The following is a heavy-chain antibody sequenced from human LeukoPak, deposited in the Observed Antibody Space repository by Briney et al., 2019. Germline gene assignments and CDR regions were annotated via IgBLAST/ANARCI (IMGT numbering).Heavy chain of an antibody. CDR1: GGTFSSYA. CDR2: IIPIFGTA. D-gene: IGHD3-3*01. CDR3: ARGSRITIFGVVMDYYYMDV. Sequence: SVKVSCKASGGTFSSYAISWVRQAPGQGLEWMGGIIPIFGTANYAQKFQGRVTITTDESTGTAYMELSSLRSEDTAVYYCARGSRITIFGVVMDYYYMDVWGKGTTVTVSS. J-gene: IGHJ6*03. V-gene: IGHV1-69*05.